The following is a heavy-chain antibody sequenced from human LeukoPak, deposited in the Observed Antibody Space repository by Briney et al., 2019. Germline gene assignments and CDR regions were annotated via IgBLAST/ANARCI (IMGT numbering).Heavy chain of an antibody. J-gene: IGHJ4*02. CDR3: ARGLSGWYGGAYDY. D-gene: IGHD6-19*01. Sequence: SETLSLTCAVYGGSFSGYYWSWIRQPPGKGLEWIGEINHSGSTNYNPSLKSRVTISVDTSKNQFSLKLSSVTAADTAVYYRARGLSGWYGGAYDYWGQGTLVIVSS. CDR2: INHSGST. V-gene: IGHV4-34*01. CDR1: GGSFSGYY.